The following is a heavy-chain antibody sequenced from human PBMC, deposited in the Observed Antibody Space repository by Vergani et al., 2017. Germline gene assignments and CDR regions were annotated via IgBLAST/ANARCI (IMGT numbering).Heavy chain of an antibody. Sequence: QVQLQESGPGLVKPSETLSLTCTVSGGSVSSGSYYWSWIRQPAGKGLEWIGSIYYSGSTYYNPSLKSRVTISVDTSKNQFSLKLSSVTAADTAVYYCARVIWIAVAGLYYFDYWGQGTLVTVSS. CDR2: IYYSGST. J-gene: IGHJ4*02. CDR3: ARVIWIAVAGLYYFDY. V-gene: IGHV4-61*10. CDR1: GGSVSSGSYY. D-gene: IGHD6-19*01.